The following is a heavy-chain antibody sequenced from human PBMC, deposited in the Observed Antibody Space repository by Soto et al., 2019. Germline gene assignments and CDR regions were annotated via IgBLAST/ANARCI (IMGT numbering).Heavy chain of an antibody. CDR2: IYYSGST. V-gene: IGHV4-61*01. Sequence: PAETLSLTCTASGGAVISGNFYWSGIRQPPGKGPEWIAHIYYSGSTRYNPSLKSRVIISVDTSKNQFSLKLSSVTAADTAVYYCATGGAMAYYFDYWGQGTLVTVSS. D-gene: IGHD1-26*01. CDR1: GGAVISGNFY. J-gene: IGHJ4*02. CDR3: ATGGAMAYYFDY.